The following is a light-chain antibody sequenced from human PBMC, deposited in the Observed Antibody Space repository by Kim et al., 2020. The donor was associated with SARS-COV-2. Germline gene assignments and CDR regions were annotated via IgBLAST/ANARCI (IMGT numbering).Light chain of an antibody. J-gene: IGLJ3*02. CDR1: SNNVGDQG. CDR2: RNN. V-gene: IGLV10-54*01. Sequence: QTATLTCPGNSNNVGDQGAAWLQQHQGHPPKPRSYRNNNRPSGISERLSASRSGNTASLTITGLQPEDEADYYCSAWDSSLSAWVFGGGTQLTVL. CDR3: SAWDSSLSAWV.